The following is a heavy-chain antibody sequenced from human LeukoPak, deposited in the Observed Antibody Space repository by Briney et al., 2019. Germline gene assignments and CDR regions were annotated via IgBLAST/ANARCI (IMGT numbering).Heavy chain of an antibody. J-gene: IGHJ4*02. CDR3: AKDDYSGYDQTFDY. CDR1: GFTFSSYA. D-gene: IGHD5-12*01. Sequence: GGSLRLSCAASGFTFSSYAMSWVRQAPGKGLEWVSAISGSGGSTYYADSVKGRFTISRDNSKNTLYLQMNSLRAEDTAVYYCAKDDYSGYDQTFDYWGQGTLVTVST. V-gene: IGHV3-23*01. CDR2: ISGSGGST.